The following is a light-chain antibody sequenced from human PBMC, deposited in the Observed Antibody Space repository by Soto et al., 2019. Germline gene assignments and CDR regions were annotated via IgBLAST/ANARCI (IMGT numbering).Light chain of an antibody. CDR3: QQSYTLSPLT. Sequence: DIQMTQSPSSLSASVGDRVIITCRTSQSISNYLNWYQHKPGKAPKVLISAASNLQSGVPSRFSGSGSGTVFTLTISSLQPEDFATYFCQQSYTLSPLTLXGGTKVDIK. CDR2: AAS. CDR1: QSISNY. V-gene: IGKV1-39*01. J-gene: IGKJ4*01.